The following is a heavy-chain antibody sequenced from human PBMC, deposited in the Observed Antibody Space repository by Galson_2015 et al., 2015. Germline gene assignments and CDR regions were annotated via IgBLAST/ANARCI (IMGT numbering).Heavy chain of an antibody. CDR3: ARAQKWGDDYGDY. V-gene: IGHV3-33*03. CDR2: IWYDGSNK. J-gene: IGHJ4*02. D-gene: IGHD4-17*01. CDR1: GSSFSDYG. Sequence: SLRLSCAASGSSFSDYGMHWVRQAPGKGLEWVAVIWYDGSNKYYAESVKGRFTVSRDNSKNTLYLLMNSLRAEDTAVYYCARAQKWGDDYGDYWGQGTLVTVSS.